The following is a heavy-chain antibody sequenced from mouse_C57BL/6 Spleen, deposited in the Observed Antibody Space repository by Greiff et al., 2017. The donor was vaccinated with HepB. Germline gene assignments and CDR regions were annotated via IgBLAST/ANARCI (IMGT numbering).Heavy chain of an antibody. Sequence: QVQLQQPGAELVKPGASVKLSCKASGYTFTSYWMQWVKQRPGQGLEWIGEIDPSDSYTNYNQKFKGKATLTVDTSSSTAYMQLSSLTSEDSAVYYCARWGEYDYDIGYWGQGTTLTVSS. D-gene: IGHD2-4*01. CDR3: ARWGEYDYDIGY. V-gene: IGHV1-50*01. J-gene: IGHJ2*01. CDR2: IDPSDSYT. CDR1: GYTFTSYW.